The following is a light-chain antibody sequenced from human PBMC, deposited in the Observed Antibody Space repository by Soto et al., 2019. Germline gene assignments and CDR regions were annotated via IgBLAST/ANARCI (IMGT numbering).Light chain of an antibody. Sequence: DIVMTTPPESLAVSLGESATINCKSSQSVCYSSNNKNYLAWYQKKRGQSPRLLIYGASSRATGIPDRFSGSGSGPDFNLTISRLETEDFAVYFCQHYGSSTWTFGQGTKLDIK. V-gene: IGKV4-1*01. CDR1: QSVCYSSNNKNY. CDR2: GAS. CDR3: QHYGSSTWT. J-gene: IGKJ1*01.